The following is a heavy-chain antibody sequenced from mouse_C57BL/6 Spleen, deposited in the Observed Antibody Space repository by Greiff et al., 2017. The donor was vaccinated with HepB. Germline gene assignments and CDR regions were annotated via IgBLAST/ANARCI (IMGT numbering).Heavy chain of an antibody. D-gene: IGHD1-1*01. J-gene: IGHJ3*01. CDR2: IDPSDSYT. Sequence: QVQLQQSGAELVMPGASVKLSCKASGYTFTSYWMHWVKQRPGQGLEWIGEIDPSDSYTNYNQKFKGKSTLTVDKSSSTAYMQLSSLTSEDSAVYYCARQGYYYGSREFAYWGQGTLVTVSA. CDR3: ARQGYYYGSREFAY. V-gene: IGHV1-69*01. CDR1: GYTFTSYW.